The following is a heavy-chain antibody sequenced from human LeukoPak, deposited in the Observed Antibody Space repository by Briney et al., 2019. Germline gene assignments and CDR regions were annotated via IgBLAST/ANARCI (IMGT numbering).Heavy chain of an antibody. CDR3: ARQKSYYDSGGYWQDLGFFDY. J-gene: IGHJ4*02. D-gene: IGHD3-22*01. Sequence: SETLSLTCAVYGGSFSGYYWSWIRQPPGKGLEWIGEINHSGSTNYNPSLKSRVTISVDTSKNQFSLRLISVTAADTAVYFCARQKSYYDSGGYWQDLGFFDYWGQGALVTVSS. CDR1: GGSFSGYY. V-gene: IGHV4-34*01. CDR2: INHSGST.